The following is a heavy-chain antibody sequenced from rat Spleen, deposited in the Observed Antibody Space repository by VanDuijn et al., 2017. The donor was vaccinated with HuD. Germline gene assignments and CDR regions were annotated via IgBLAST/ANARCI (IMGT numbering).Heavy chain of an antibody. J-gene: IGHJ2*01. CDR2: ISPSGGST. V-gene: IGHV5-19*01. Sequence: EVQLVESGGGLVQPGRSLKLSCAASGFTFSNYGMHWIRQAPTKGLEWVASISPSGGSTYYRDSVKGRFTISRDNAKSTLYLQMDSLRSEDTATYYCATSPGSYYSSYISYFDYWGQGVMVTVSS. CDR3: ATSPGSYYSSYISYFDY. D-gene: IGHD1-2*01. CDR1: GFTFSNYG.